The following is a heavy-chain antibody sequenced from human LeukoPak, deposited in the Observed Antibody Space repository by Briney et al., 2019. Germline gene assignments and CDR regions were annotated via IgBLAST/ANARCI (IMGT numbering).Heavy chain of an antibody. V-gene: IGHV1-2*02. CDR1: GYTFTGYY. CDR2: INPNSGGT. Sequence: GASVKVSCKASGYTFTGYYMHWVRQAPGQGLEWMGWINPNSGGTNYAQKFQGRVTMTRDTSISTAYMELSRLRSDDTAVYYCARHPPPVYGDYQYYFDYWGQGTLVTVSS. D-gene: IGHD4-17*01. CDR3: ARHPPPVYGDYQYYFDY. J-gene: IGHJ4*02.